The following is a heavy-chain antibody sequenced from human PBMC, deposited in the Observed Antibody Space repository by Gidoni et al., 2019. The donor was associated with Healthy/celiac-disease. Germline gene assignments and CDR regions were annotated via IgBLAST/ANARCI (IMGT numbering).Heavy chain of an antibody. CDR1: YG. V-gene: IGHV3-33*01. J-gene: IGHJ5*02. D-gene: IGHD5-12*01. CDR3: ARDSNRYSGYDQEDFDP. Sequence: YGMHWVRQAPGKGLEWVAVIWYDGSNKYYADSVKGRFTISRDNSKNTLYLQMNSLRAEDTAVYYCARDSNRYSGYDQEDFDPWGQGTLVTVSS. CDR2: IWYDGSNK.